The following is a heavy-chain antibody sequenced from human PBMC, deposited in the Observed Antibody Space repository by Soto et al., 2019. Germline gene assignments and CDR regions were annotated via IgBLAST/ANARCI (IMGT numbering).Heavy chain of an antibody. D-gene: IGHD3-10*01. CDR2: IYHSGST. V-gene: IGHV4-4*02. J-gene: IGHJ6*03. Sequence: SETLSLTCAVSSGSISSSNWWSWVRQPPGKGLEWIGEIYHSGSTNYNPSLKSRVTISVDKSKNQFSLKLSSVTAADTAVYYCARDFHYYGSGSYWGGYYYYMDVWGKGTTVT. CDR1: SGSISSSNW. CDR3: ARDFHYYGSGSYWGGYYYYMDV.